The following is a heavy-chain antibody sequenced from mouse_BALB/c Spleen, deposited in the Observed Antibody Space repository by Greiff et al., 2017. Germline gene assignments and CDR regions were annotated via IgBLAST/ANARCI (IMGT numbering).Heavy chain of an antibody. Sequence: EVKLMESGGDLVKPGGSLKLSCAASGFTFSSYGMSWVRQTPDKRLEWVATISSGGSYTYYPDSVKGRFTISRDNAKNTLYLQMSSLKSEDTAMYYCARQGQDKLHGRGHYDMDSWGHGASRTVSS. D-gene: IGHD3-3*01. CDR1: GFTFSSYG. CDR3: ARQGQDKLHGRGHYDMDS. CDR2: ISSGGSYT. V-gene: IGHV5-6*01. J-gene: IGHJ4*01.